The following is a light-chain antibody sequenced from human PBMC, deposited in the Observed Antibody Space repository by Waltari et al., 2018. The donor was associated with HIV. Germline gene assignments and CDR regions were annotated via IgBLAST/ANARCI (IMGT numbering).Light chain of an antibody. V-gene: IGLV3-25*03. CDR3: QSSDSSGVDFVV. J-gene: IGLJ2*01. Sequence: DLTQPPSVSVPPGQTATITCTGDALPTRYGSRYQKKAGQAPVLLINKDTERLSGIPERFSGSSSGTSLTLTINEVRAEDEAEYYCQSSDSSGVDFVVFGGGTKLTV. CDR1: ALPTRY. CDR2: KDT.